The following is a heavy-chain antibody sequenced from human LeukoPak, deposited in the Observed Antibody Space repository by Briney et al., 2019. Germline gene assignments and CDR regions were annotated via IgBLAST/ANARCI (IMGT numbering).Heavy chain of an antibody. CDR2: IYYSGST. CDR1: GGSISSYY. D-gene: IGHD4-17*01. V-gene: IGHV4-59*01. CDR3: ARDGLYGDYPNWFDP. J-gene: IGHJ5*02. Sequence: SSETLSLTCTVSGGSISSYYWSWIRQPPGKGLEWIGYIYYSGSTNYNPFLKSRVTISVDTSKNQFSLKLSSVTAADTAVYYCARDGLYGDYPNWFDPWGQGTLVTVSS.